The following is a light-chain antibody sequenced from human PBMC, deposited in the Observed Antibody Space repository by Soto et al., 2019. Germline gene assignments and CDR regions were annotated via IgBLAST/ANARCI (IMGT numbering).Light chain of an antibody. CDR3: QQLNGYQLA. CDR2: SAS. Sequence: DIQLTQSPSFLSAFVGDTVTITCRASQAMSTYLAWYQQKPGKVPKLLIRSASTLQSGVPPRFSGGGSGTEFTLTISTLQPDDSGIYYHQQLNGYQLAFGGGTNVEIK. J-gene: IGKJ4*01. V-gene: IGKV1-9*01. CDR1: QAMSTY.